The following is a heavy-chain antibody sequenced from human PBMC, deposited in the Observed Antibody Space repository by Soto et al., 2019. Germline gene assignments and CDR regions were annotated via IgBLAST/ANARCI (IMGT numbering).Heavy chain of an antibody. CDR3: AGPPSMGSSGYYRFDY. CDR1: GGSFSGYY. V-gene: IGHV4-34*01. Sequence: PSETLSLTCAVYGGSFSGYYWSWIRQPPGTGLEWIGEINHSGSTNYNPSLKSRVTISVDTSKNQFSLKLTSVTAADTAVYYCAGPPSMGSSGYYRFDYWGQGTLVTV. CDR2: INHSGST. J-gene: IGHJ4*02. D-gene: IGHD3-22*01.